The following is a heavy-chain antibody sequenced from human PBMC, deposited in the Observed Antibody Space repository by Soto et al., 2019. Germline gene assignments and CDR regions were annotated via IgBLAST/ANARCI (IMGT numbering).Heavy chain of an antibody. Sequence: SVKVSCKASGGIFSSDAIGWVRQAPGQGLEWMGGIIPIFGTANYAQKFQGRVTITADESTSTAYMELSSLRSEDTAVYYCARATNYYDSSGYYSAPVRYYYYGMDVWGQGTTVTVSS. J-gene: IGHJ6*02. CDR2: IIPIFGTA. V-gene: IGHV1-69*13. CDR3: ARATNYYDSSGYYSAPVRYYYYGMDV. CDR1: GGIFSSDA. D-gene: IGHD3-22*01.